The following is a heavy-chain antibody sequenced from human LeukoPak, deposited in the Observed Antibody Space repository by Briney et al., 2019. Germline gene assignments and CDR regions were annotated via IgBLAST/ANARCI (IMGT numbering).Heavy chain of an antibody. CDR1: GFTFSSYA. Sequence: GGSLRLSCAASGFTFSSYAMSWVRQAPGKGVEGVSAISGSGGSTYYADSVKGGFTISRHNSNTTLYLQMNSLRAEDTAVYYCAKSEYQLLSPFDYWGQGTLVTVSS. J-gene: IGHJ4*02. V-gene: IGHV3-23*01. D-gene: IGHD2-2*01. CDR2: ISGSGGST. CDR3: AKSEYQLLSPFDY.